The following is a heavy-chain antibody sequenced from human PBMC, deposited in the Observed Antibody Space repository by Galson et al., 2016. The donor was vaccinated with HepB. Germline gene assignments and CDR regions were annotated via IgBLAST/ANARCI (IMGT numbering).Heavy chain of an antibody. D-gene: IGHD4-11*01. Sequence: SLRLSCAASGFTFGDYAMHWVRQAPGKGLEWVSGISWNSGSIDYADSVKGRFTISRDNAKNSLYLQMNSLRTEDTALYYCTKDTRPRMAPKSDSICGMDVWGQGTRSPSP. V-gene: IGHV3-9*01. CDR3: TKDTRPRMAPKSDSICGMDV. J-gene: IGHJ6*02. CDR2: ISWNSGSI. CDR1: GFTFGDYA.